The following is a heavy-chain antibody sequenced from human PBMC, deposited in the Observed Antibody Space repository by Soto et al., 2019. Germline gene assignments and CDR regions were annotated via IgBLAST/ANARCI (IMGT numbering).Heavy chain of an antibody. D-gene: IGHD4-17*01. CDR1: GFTFVDYA. J-gene: IGHJ4*02. V-gene: IGHV3-9*01. CDR2: ISWNSGSI. CDR3: AKDMNHDYGDYYFDY. Sequence: GGSLRLSCAASGFTFVDYAMHWVRQAPGKGLEWVSGISWNSGSIGYADSVKGRFTISRDNAKNSLYLQMNSLRAEDTALYYCAKDMNHDYGDYYFDYWGQGTLVTVSS.